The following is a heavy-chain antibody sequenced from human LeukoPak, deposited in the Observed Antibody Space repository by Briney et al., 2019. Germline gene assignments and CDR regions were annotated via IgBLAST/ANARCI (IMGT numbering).Heavy chain of an antibody. CDR2: IYYSGST. D-gene: IGHD3-10*01. CDR1: GGSISSSSYY. J-gene: IGHJ4*02. CDR3: AVLLGGLDY. Sequence: PSETLSLTCTVSGGSISSSSYYWGWIRQPPGKGLEWIGSIYYSGSTYYNPSLKSRVTISVDTSKNQFSLKLSSVTAADTAVYYCAVLLGGLDYWGQGTLVTVSS. V-gene: IGHV4-39*07.